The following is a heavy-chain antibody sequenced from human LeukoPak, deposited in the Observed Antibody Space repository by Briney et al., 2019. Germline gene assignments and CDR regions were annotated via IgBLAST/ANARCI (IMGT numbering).Heavy chain of an antibody. D-gene: IGHD2-2*01. J-gene: IGHJ4*02. CDR1: GGSISSGSYY. Sequence: PSETLSLTCTVSGGSISSGSYYWSWIRQPAGKGPEWIGRIYTSGSTNYNPSLKSRVTISVDTSKNQFSLKLSSVTAADTAVYYCARARRSTSCSNFDYWGQGTLVSVSS. CDR2: IYTSGST. V-gene: IGHV4-61*02. CDR3: ARARRSTSCSNFDY.